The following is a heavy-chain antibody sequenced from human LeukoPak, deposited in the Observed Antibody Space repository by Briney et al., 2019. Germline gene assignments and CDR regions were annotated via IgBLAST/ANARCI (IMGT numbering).Heavy chain of an antibody. Sequence: SETLSLTCTVSGGSISSGGYYWSWIRQHPGKGLEWIGYIYYSGSTYYNPSLKSRVTISVDTSKNQFSLKLSSVTAADTAVYYCARAQGRGFWSGYPRYYYYGMDVWGQGTTVTVSS. CDR2: IYYSGST. D-gene: IGHD3-3*01. CDR1: GGSISSGGYY. V-gene: IGHV4-31*03. J-gene: IGHJ6*02. CDR3: ARAQGRGFWSGYPRYYYYGMDV.